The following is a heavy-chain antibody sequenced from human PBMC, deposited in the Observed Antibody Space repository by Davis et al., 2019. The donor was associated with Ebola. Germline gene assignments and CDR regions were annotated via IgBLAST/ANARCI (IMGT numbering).Heavy chain of an antibody. D-gene: IGHD5-18*01. CDR1: AYTFTSYD. V-gene: IGHV1-8*01. CDR2: INAGNGNT. Sequence: ASVKVSCKASAYTFTSYDINWVRQATGQGLEWMGWINAGNGNTKYSQKFQGRVTMTEDTSTDTAYMELSSLRSEDTAVYYCATSPGRWIQLWLYYFDYWGQGTLVTVSS. CDR3: ATSPGRWIQLWLYYFDY. J-gene: IGHJ4*02.